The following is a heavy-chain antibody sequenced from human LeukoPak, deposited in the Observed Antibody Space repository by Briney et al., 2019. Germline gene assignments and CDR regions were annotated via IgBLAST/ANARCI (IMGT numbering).Heavy chain of an antibody. CDR3: ARWGFGELLFGCFDY. V-gene: IGHV4-30-4*01. D-gene: IGHD3-10*01. Sequence: SQTLSLTCTVSGGSISSGDYYWSWIRQPPGKGLEWIGYIYYSGSTYYNPSLKSRVTISVDTSKNQFSLKLSSVTAADTAVYYCARWGFGELLFGCFDYWGQGTLVTVSS. J-gene: IGHJ4*02. CDR1: GGSISSGDYY. CDR2: IYYSGST.